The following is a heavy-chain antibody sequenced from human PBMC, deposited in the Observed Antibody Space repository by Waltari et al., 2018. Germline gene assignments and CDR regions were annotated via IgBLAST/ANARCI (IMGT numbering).Heavy chain of an antibody. CDR2: ISSSSSYI. CDR3: AKGSGYHYFDY. J-gene: IGHJ4*02. V-gene: IGHV3-21*01. CDR1: GFTFSSYS. D-gene: IGHD3-3*01. Sequence: EVQLVESGGGLVKPGGSLRLSCAASGFTFSSYSMNWVRQAPGKGLEWVSSISSSSSYIDYADSVKGRFTISRDNSKNTLYLQMNSLRAEDTAVYYCAKGSGYHYFDYWGQGTLVTVSS.